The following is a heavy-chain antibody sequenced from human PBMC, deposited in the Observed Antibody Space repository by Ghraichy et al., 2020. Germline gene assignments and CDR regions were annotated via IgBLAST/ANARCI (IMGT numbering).Heavy chain of an antibody. CDR2: IYYSGST. J-gene: IGHJ6*02. Sequence: SETLSLTCTVSGGSISSGGYYWSWIRQHPGKGLEWIGYIYYSGSTYYNPSLKSRVTISVDTSKNQFSLKLSSVTAADTAVYYCARERVGFLEWDLYYYYYGMDVWGQGTTVTVSS. V-gene: IGHV4-31*03. CDR3: ARERVGFLEWDLYYYYYGMDV. D-gene: IGHD3-3*01. CDR1: GGSISSGGYY.